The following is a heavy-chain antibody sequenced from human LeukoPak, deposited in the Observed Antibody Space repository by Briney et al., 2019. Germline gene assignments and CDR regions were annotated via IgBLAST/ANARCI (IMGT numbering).Heavy chain of an antibody. Sequence: GGSLRLSCAASGFTYSDYGMHGVRQAPGRGLEWEAFILNDGTWEYYPDSVKGRLTISRDNSRNTLYLQMNSVRLEDTAIYYCVKGGSISHNWFDSWGQGTLVTVSS. CDR3: VKGGSISHNWFDS. CDR2: ILNDGTWE. D-gene: IGHD3-16*01. V-gene: IGHV3-30*02. J-gene: IGHJ5*01. CDR1: GFTYSDYG.